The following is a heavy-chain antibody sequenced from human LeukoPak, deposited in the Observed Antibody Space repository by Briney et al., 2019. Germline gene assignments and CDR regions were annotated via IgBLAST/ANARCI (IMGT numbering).Heavy chain of an antibody. CDR1: GFTFSSYA. V-gene: IGHV3-30-3*01. CDR3: ARDLIAVAGTHYYYYYGMDV. D-gene: IGHD6-19*01. J-gene: IGHJ6*02. Sequence: GGSLRLSCAASGFTFSSYAMHWVRQAPGKGLEWVAVISYDGGNKYYADSVKGRFTISRDNSKNTLYLQMNSLRAEDTAVYYCARDLIAVAGTHYYYYYGMDVWGQGTTVTVSS. CDR2: ISYDGGNK.